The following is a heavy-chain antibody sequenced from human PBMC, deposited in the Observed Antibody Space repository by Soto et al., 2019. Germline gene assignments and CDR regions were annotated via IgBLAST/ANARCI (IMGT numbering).Heavy chain of an antibody. Sequence: EVQLVESGGGLVQPGGSLRLSSEACGFTFSEYWMHWVRKAPGKGLVWVSRINSDGTGTSYADSVKGRITISRDNAKNTLYLQMNSLRSEDTAVYYCAGDSSGYSYDAFEIWGQGTMVTVSS. CDR3: AGDSSGYSYDAFEI. J-gene: IGHJ3*02. CDR1: GFTFSEYW. V-gene: IGHV3-74*01. D-gene: IGHD3-22*01. CDR2: INSDGTGT.